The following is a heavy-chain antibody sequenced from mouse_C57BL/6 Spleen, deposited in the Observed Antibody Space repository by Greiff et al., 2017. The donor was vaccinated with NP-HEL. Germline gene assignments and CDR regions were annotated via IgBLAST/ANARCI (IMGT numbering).Heavy chain of an antibody. V-gene: IGHV1-15*01. J-gene: IGHJ4*01. D-gene: IGHD2-3*01. CDR2: IDPETGGT. CDR3: TRLNDGYYDYAMDY. Sequence: VQLQQSGAELVRPGASVTLSCKASGYTFTDYEMHWVKQTPVHGLEWIGAIDPETGGTAYNQKFKGKAILTADKSSSTAYMELRSLTSEDSAVYYCTRLNDGYYDYAMDYWGQGTSVTVAS. CDR1: GYTFTDYE.